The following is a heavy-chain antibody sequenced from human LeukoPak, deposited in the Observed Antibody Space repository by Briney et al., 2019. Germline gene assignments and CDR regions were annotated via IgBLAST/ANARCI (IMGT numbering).Heavy chain of an antibody. CDR1: GFTFSSYD. D-gene: IGHD1-1*01. J-gene: IGHJ4*02. Sequence: GGSLRLSCAVSGFTFSSYDMHWVRQAPGKGLEWVAVISYDGSNKYYTDSVKGRFTISRDNSKNTLYLQMNSLRAEDTAIYYCAPAPRYIEYSWGQGTLVTVSS. CDR2: ISYDGSNK. V-gene: IGHV3-30*03. CDR3: APAPRYIEYS.